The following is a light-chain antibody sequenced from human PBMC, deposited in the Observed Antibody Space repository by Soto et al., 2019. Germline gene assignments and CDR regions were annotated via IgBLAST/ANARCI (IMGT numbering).Light chain of an antibody. Sequence: QPVLTQPPSVSGAPGQTVTISCTGSSFNIGAGYHVHWYQQLPGTAPKLLIYGDSNRPSGVPERISGSKSGTSASLAITGLQAEDEADYYCQSYDSSLSGSYVFGTGTKVTVL. J-gene: IGLJ1*01. CDR1: SFNIGAGYH. CDR3: QSYDSSLSGSYV. CDR2: GDS. V-gene: IGLV1-40*01.